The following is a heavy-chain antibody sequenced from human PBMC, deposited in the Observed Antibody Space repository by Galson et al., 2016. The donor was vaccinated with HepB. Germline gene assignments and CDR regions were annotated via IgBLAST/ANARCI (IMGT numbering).Heavy chain of an antibody. Sequence: SVKVSCKASGFTFTSSAVQWVRQARGQPLEWIGGIVVGTGNTNYAQKFQDRVTITRDLSTSTAYMELSSLRSADTAVYYCAEARVSLVRGVIRYYHGMDVWGQGTTVTVSS. CDR2: IVVGTGNT. D-gene: IGHD3-10*01. J-gene: IGHJ6*02. V-gene: IGHV1-58*01. CDR1: GFTFTSSA. CDR3: AEARVSLVRGVIRYYHGMDV.